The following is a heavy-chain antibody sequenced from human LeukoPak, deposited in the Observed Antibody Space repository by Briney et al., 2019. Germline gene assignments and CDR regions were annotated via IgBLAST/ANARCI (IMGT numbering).Heavy chain of an antibody. CDR1: GFTFSSYA. Sequence: GGSLRLSCAASGFTFSSYAMSWVRQAPGKGLEWVSAISGSGGSTYYADSVKGRFTISRDNSKNTLYLQMNSLGAEDTAVYYCAKDPATDIVVVVAASTGGYWGQGTLVTVSS. CDR2: ISGSGGST. D-gene: IGHD2-15*01. J-gene: IGHJ4*02. CDR3: AKDPATDIVVVVAASTGGY. V-gene: IGHV3-23*01.